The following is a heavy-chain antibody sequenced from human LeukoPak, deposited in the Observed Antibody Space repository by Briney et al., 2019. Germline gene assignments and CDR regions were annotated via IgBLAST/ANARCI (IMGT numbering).Heavy chain of an antibody. V-gene: IGHV3-7*01. CDR3: ARGDYYDSSGFYHDAFDI. Sequence: GGSLRLSCAASGFTFSDYWMSWVRQAPGKGLEWVANIKQDGSEKYYVDSVKGRFTISRDNAKNSLYLQMNSLRAEDTAVYYCARGDYYDSSGFYHDAFDIWGQGTMVTVSS. CDR2: IKQDGSEK. CDR1: GFTFSDYW. D-gene: IGHD3-22*01. J-gene: IGHJ3*02.